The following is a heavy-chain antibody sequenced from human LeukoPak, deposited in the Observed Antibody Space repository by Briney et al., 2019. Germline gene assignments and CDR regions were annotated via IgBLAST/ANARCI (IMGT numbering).Heavy chain of an antibody. CDR2: IYYSGST. CDR1: GGSISSSSYY. J-gene: IGHJ4*02. D-gene: IGHD2-15*01. V-gene: IGHV4-39*01. CDR3: ARQVVVAATRYFDY. Sequence: SKTLSLTCTVSGGSISSSSYYWGWIRQPPGKGLEWIGSIYYSGSTYYNPSLKSRVTISVDTSKNQFSLKLSSVTAADTAVYYCARQVVVAATRYFDYWGQGTLVTVSS.